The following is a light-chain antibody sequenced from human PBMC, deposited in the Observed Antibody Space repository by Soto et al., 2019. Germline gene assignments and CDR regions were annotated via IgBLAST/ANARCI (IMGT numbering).Light chain of an antibody. J-gene: IGKJ1*01. V-gene: IGKV3-20*01. CDR2: GAS. Sequence: EIVLTQSPGTLSLSPGERATLSCRASQSVSNNYLAWYQQKPGQAPRLVIYGASNRATGIPDRFSASGSGTDFTLTISRLEPEDFAVYYCQQYISSHLTFGQGTKVEIK. CDR3: QQYISSHLT. CDR1: QSVSNNY.